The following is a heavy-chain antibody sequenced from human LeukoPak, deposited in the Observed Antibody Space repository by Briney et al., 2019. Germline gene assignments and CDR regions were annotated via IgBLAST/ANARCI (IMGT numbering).Heavy chain of an antibody. V-gene: IGHV1-2*02. CDR3: ARTSSSWYWYMDV. CDR2: INPNSGGT. CDR1: GYTFTGYY. J-gene: IGHJ6*03. Sequence: ASVKVSCKASGYTFTGYYMHWVRQAPGQGLEWMGWINPNSGGTNYAQKFQGRVTMTRDTSISTAYMELSRLRSDDTAVYYCARTSSSWYWYMDVWGKGTTVTVSS. D-gene: IGHD6-13*01.